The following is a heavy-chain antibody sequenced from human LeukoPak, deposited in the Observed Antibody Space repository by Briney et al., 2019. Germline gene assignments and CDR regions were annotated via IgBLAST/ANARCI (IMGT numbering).Heavy chain of an antibody. Sequence: ASVKVSCKASGYTFTSYGISCVRQAPVRGLEWMGWISAYNGNTNYAQKLQGRVTMTTDTSTSTAYMELRSLRSDDTAVYYCARLSPDGYFDYWGQGTLVTVSS. J-gene: IGHJ4*02. CDR1: GYTFTSYG. CDR3: ARLSPDGYFDY. CDR2: ISAYNGNT. V-gene: IGHV1-18*01. D-gene: IGHD1-14*01.